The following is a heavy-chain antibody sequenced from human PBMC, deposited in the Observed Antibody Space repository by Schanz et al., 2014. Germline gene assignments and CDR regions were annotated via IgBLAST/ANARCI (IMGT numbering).Heavy chain of an antibody. V-gene: IGHV3-23*04. Sequence: VQLVDSGGGLVKPGGSLRLSCAASGFTFSDYAMTWVRQAPGKGLEWVSAISASGGTTYYADSVKGRFTISRDNSKNTLYLQMNSLRAEDTAVYYCAKTPREYCNYDNCPNWFDSWGQGTLVTASS. CDR3: AKTPREYCNYDNCPNWFDS. J-gene: IGHJ5*01. CDR1: GFTFSDYA. CDR2: ISASGGTT. D-gene: IGHD2-15*01.